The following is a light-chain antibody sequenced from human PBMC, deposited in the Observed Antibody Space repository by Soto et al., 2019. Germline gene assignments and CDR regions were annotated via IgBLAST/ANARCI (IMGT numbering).Light chain of an antibody. J-gene: IGLJ2*01. CDR3: QSYDSSRSGHVV. Sequence: QSVLTQPPSVSGAPGQRVTIPCTGSSSNIGAGYDVHWYQQLPGTAPKLLIYGNNYRPSGVPDRFSGSKSGTSASLAITGLQAEDEADYYCQSYDSSRSGHVVFGGGTKVTVL. CDR2: GNN. CDR1: SSNIGAGYD. V-gene: IGLV1-40*01.